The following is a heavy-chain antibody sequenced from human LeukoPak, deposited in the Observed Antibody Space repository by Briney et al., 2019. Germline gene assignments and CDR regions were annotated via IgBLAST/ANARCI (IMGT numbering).Heavy chain of an antibody. D-gene: IGHD6-19*01. Sequence: MASETLSFTSTVSCGFISCGGYYWRWIRQHPGKCLEWIGYIYYSGSTYYNPSLKSRVTISVDTSKNQFSLKLSSVTAADTAVYYCARDYSGLDYWGQGTLVTVSS. V-gene: IGHV4-31*03. CDR3: ARDYSGLDY. J-gene: IGHJ4*02. CDR1: CGFISCGGYY. CDR2: IYYSGST.